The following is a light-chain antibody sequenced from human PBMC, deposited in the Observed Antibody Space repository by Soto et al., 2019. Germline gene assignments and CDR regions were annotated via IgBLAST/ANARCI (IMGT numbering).Light chain of an antibody. J-gene: IGLJ2*01. CDR2: EID. CDR3: CTSAARV. V-gene: IGLV2-23*02. CDR1: TSVIGTYNL. Sequence: QSALTQPASVSGSPGQSISISCTGTTSVIGTYNLVSWYQQHPGEVPKLIIYEIDKRPSGVSDRFSGSKSGNTASLTISGRQSEDAADYYCCTSAARVFGGGTKVTVL.